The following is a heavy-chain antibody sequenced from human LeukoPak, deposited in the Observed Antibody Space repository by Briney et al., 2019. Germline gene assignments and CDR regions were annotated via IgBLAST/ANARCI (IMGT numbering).Heavy chain of an antibody. CDR2: INPNSGGT. CDR3: ASGGYAEQQLPLMGFDP. V-gene: IGHV1-2*02. J-gene: IGHJ5*02. CDR1: GYTFTSYY. D-gene: IGHD6-13*01. Sequence: VSVTVSFKASGYTFTSYYMHWERQAPGQGLEWMGWINPNSGGTNYAKKFQGRVTMTRDTSISTAYMELSRLRSDDTAVYYCASGGYAEQQLPLMGFDPWGQGTLVTVSS.